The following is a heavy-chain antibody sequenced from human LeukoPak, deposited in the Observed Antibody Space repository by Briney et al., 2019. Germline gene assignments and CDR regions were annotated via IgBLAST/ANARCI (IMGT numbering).Heavy chain of an antibody. CDR3: ARGVVVPAATGMDV. CDR1: GFTFSSYG. Sequence: GGSLRLSCAASGFTFSSYGMHWVRQAPGKGLEWAAVIWYDGSNKYYADSVKGRFTISRDNSKNTLYLQMNSLRAEDTAVYYCARGVVVPAATGMDVWGQGTTVTVSS. CDR2: IWYDGSNK. J-gene: IGHJ6*02. D-gene: IGHD2-2*01. V-gene: IGHV3-33*01.